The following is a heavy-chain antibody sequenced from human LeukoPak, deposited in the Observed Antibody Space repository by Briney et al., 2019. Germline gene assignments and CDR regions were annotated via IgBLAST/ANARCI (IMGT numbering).Heavy chain of an antibody. D-gene: IGHD1-14*01. V-gene: IGHV4-30-4*08. CDR3: ARENHDSTYYFDY. CDR2: IYYSGGT. CDR1: GGSISSGDYY. Sequence: PSETLSLTCTVSGGSISSGDYYWSWIRQPPGKGLEWIGYIYYSGGTYYNPFLKSRVTISVDTSKNQFSLKLSSVTAADTAVYYCARENHDSTYYFDYWGQGTLVTVSS. J-gene: IGHJ4*02.